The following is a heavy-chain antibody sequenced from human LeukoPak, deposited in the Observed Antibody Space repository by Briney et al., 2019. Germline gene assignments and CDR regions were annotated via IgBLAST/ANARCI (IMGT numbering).Heavy chain of an antibody. Sequence: SQTLSLTCTVSGGSISSGSYYWSWIRQPVGKGLEWIGRIYTSGSTNYNPSLKSRVTISVDTSKNQFSLKLSSVTAAGTAVYYCATPGYSSGWSDAFDIWGQGTMVTVSS. CDR1: GGSISSGSYY. J-gene: IGHJ3*02. CDR3: ATPGYSSGWSDAFDI. D-gene: IGHD6-19*01. V-gene: IGHV4-61*02. CDR2: IYTSGST.